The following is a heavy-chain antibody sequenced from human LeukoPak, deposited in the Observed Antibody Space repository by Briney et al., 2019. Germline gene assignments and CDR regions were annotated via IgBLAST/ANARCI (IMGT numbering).Heavy chain of an antibody. CDR3: ARDIRGGYPIDY. D-gene: IGHD5-12*01. Sequence: QPGGSLRLSCAASGFTFSNYAMSWVRQTPGKGLECVSVVTGSGGDTYYTGSVNGRFTISRDNSKNTLYLQMNSLRDDDTAVYYCARDIRGGYPIDYWGQGTLVTVSS. CDR2: VTGSGGDT. J-gene: IGHJ4*02. CDR1: GFTFSNYA. V-gene: IGHV3-23*01.